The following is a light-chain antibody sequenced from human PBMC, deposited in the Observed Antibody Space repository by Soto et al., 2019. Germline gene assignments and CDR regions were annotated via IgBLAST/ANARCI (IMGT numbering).Light chain of an antibody. CDR2: DSS. V-gene: IGKV3-11*01. CDR3: QQRREWPLT. CDR1: QSIVSY. Sequence: EVVLTQSPGTQSLSPGERATLSCRASQSIVSYLAWYQQKAGQPPRLLIYDSSYRATGIPARFSGSGSGTDFTLTISSLEPEDFAVYYCQQRREWPLTFGGGTKVEIK. J-gene: IGKJ4*01.